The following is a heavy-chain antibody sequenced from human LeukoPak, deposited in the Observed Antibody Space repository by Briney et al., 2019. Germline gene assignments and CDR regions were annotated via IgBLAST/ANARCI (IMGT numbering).Heavy chain of an antibody. CDR1: GFTFSSYA. CDR3: AKVGAGVQVY. J-gene: IGHJ4*02. V-gene: IGHV3-23*01. CDR2: ISGSGGST. Sequence: PGGSLRLXCAASGFTFSSYAMSWVRQAPGKGLEWVSAISGSGGSTYYADSVKGRFTISRDNSKNTLYLQMNSLRAEDTAVYYYAKVGAGVQVYWGQGTLVTVSS. D-gene: IGHD4/OR15-4a*01.